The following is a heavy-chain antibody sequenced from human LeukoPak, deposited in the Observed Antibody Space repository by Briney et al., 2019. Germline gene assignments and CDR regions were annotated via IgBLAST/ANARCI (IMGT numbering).Heavy chain of an antibody. J-gene: IGHJ4*02. V-gene: IGHV3-7*01. CDR1: GFTFGTYW. CDR2: IKQDGSEK. Sequence: PGGSLRLSCVASGFTFGTYWMSWVRQAPGKGLEWVANIKQDGSEKYYVDSVKGRFTISRDNDKNSLYLQMNSLRGEDTAVYYCVRGGYYGAGARYDYWGQGTLVTVSS. D-gene: IGHD3-10*01. CDR3: VRGGYYGAGARYDY.